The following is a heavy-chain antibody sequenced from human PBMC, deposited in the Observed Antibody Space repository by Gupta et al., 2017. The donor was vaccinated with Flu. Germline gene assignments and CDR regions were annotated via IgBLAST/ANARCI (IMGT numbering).Heavy chain of an antibody. CDR2: IYYTGST. V-gene: IGHV4-39*01. J-gene: IGHJ4*02. Sequence: QLHLQESGPGQVKSSEPLSLTCRVSGDSIDSTSYYWGWIRQPPGKGLEWIGSIYYTGSTYYHPSLKSRVTISGDTSKSQFSLNLKSVTAADTALYFCARHKRGDFWGGYPDQWGRGTLVTVA. CDR3: ARHKRGDFWGGYPDQ. D-gene: IGHD3-3*01. CDR1: GDSIDSTSYY.